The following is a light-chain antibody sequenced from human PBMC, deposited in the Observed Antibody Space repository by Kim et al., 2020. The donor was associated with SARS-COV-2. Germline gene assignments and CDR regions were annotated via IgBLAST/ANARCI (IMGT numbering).Light chain of an antibody. CDR1: KLWDTY. CDR2: QDS. Sequence: VPTGQTASFTCSGDKLWDTYACWYQQKPGQSPVMFIYQDSKRPSGIPVRFSGSNSGNTATLTISGTQAMDEADYYCQAWGSNNVVFGGGTQLTVL. V-gene: IGLV3-1*01. J-gene: IGLJ2*01. CDR3: QAWGSNNVV.